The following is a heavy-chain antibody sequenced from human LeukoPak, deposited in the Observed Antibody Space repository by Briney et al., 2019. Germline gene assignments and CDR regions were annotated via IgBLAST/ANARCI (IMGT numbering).Heavy chain of an antibody. Sequence: GGSLRLSCAASGFIFSSYSMNWVRQAPGKGLEWVSYISSSSSTIYYADSVKGRFTISRDNAKNSLYLQMNSLRAEDTAVYYCARYGSLGHWGQGTLVTVSS. CDR2: ISSSSSTI. V-gene: IGHV3-48*01. CDR1: GFIFSSYS. D-gene: IGHD1-14*01. J-gene: IGHJ5*02. CDR3: ARYGSLGH.